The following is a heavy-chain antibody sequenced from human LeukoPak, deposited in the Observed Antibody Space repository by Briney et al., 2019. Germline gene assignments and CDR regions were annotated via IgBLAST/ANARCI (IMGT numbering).Heavy chain of an antibody. J-gene: IGHJ5*02. CDR1: EFTFSSYS. Sequence: GGSLRLSCAASEFTFSSYSMNWVRQAPGKGLEWVSYITNSGNSKSYADSVKGRFTISRDNTKNSLYLQMNGLRAEDTAVYYCAKDYAIPTWGQGTLVTVSS. V-gene: IGHV3-48*01. CDR2: ITNSGNSK. CDR3: AKDYAIPT. D-gene: IGHD2-2*02.